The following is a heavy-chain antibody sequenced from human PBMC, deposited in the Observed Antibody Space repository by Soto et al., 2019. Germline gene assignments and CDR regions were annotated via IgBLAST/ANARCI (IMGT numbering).Heavy chain of an antibody. Sequence: PSETLSITCTLSGDSISSATHYWNWIRQHPGKGLEWIGYVSSSGNSYYSPSLKSRVFMSVDTSKNLFSLNLSSVTAADTAIYYCVGRLTYIYNYFDSWGQGTKVTVSS. V-gene: IGHV4-31*03. CDR3: VGRLTYIYNYFDS. CDR2: VSSSGNS. J-gene: IGHJ4*02. D-gene: IGHD2-21*01. CDR1: GDSISSATHY.